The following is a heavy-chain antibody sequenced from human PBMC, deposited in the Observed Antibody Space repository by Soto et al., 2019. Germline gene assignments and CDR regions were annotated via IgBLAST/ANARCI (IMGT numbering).Heavy chain of an antibody. CDR2: TYTSGST. CDR1: GGSISSYY. CDR3: ARDWVTSTMVRRRRYYYYGMDV. Sequence: SETLSLTCTVSGGSISSYYWSWIRQPAGKGLEWIGRTYTSGSTNYNPSLKSRVTMSVDTSKNQFSLKLSSVTAADTAVYYCARDWVTSTMVRRRRYYYYGMDVWGQGTPVTVYS. V-gene: IGHV4-4*07. D-gene: IGHD3-10*01. J-gene: IGHJ6*02.